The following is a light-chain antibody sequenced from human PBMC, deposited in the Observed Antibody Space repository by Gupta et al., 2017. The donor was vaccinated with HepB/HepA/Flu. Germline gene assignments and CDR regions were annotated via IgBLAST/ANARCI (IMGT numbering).Light chain of an antibody. CDR2: GRS. Sequence: DIQMTQSPSSLSASVGDRVTITCRASQSIRQYLNWYQRKPGQAPKSLIYGRSNLHSGVPSKFSDGGSGTDFTLSISKLQPEDSATYYCHQTDNTPYTFGQGTKMEIK. V-gene: IGKV1-39*01. J-gene: IGKJ2*01. CDR1: QSIRQY. CDR3: HQTDNTPYT.